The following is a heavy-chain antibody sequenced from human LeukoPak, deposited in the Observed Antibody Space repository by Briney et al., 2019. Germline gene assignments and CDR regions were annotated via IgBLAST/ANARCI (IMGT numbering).Heavy chain of an antibody. J-gene: IGHJ3*01. CDR1: SGXISGHY. CDR3: VRARDMAFDL. CDR2: IFYTGST. D-gene: IGHD2-15*01. Sequence: SETLSLTCTVSSGXISGHYWSWIRQPPGKTLGWIANIFYTGSTIYNPSLKSRVTISVDTSKNQFSLQLRSVTAADTALYYCVRARDMAFDLWGQGTMVTVSS. V-gene: IGHV4-59*11.